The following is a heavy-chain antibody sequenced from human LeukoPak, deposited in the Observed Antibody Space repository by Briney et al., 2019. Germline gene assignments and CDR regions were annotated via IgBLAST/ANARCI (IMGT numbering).Heavy chain of an antibody. CDR2: IKQDGSEK. Sequence: GGSLRLSCAASGFTFSSYWMSWVRQAPGKGLEWVANIKQDGSEKYYVDSVKGRFTISRDNAKNSLYLQMNSLSAEDTAVYYCARVASKDYYDSSGYYYYWGQGTLVTVSS. CDR1: GFTFSSYW. J-gene: IGHJ4*02. CDR3: ARVASKDYYDSSGYYYY. V-gene: IGHV3-7*01. D-gene: IGHD3-22*01.